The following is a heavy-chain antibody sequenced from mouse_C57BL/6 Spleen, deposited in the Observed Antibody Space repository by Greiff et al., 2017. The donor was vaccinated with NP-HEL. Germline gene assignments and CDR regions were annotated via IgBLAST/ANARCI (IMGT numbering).Heavy chain of an antibody. Sequence: QVQLQQPGAELVKPGASVKLSCKASGYTFTSYWMHWVKQRPGRGLEWIGRIDPNSGGTKYNEKFKSKATLTVDKPSSTAYMQLSSLTSEDSAVYYCARGSYYDYDHFAYWGQGTLVTVSA. CDR1: GYTFTSYW. CDR2: IDPNSGGT. CDR3: ARGSYYDYDHFAY. J-gene: IGHJ3*01. D-gene: IGHD2-4*01. V-gene: IGHV1-72*01.